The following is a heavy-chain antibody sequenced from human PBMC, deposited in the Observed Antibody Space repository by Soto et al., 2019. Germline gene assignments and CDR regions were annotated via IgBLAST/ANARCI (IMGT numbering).Heavy chain of an antibody. Sequence: SETLSLTCTVSGASISSGYWSWIRQSPGKGLEWIGYIYYDGRTHYNPSLRSRVTMSVDTSKDQFSLILSSVTATDTAIYHCARSGVDESPSYFWFNFDYWGQGSQVT. CDR2: IYYDGRT. V-gene: IGHV4-30-4*01. CDR3: ARSGVDESPSYFWFNFDY. J-gene: IGHJ4*02. D-gene: IGHD3-10*01. CDR1: GASISSGY.